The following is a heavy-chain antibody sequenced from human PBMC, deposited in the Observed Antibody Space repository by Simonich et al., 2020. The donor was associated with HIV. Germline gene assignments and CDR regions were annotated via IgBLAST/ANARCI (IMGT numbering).Heavy chain of an antibody. J-gene: IGHJ4*02. V-gene: IGHV4-34*01. CDR1: GGSFRCAY. Sequence: QVQLQQWGAGLLKPSETLSLTCAGYGGSFRCAYWSWIRQPPGNGLEWIGEINHSGMTNYNSSLNSRSTISVDKSKNQFSLKRSSVTAADTAIYYCARRDRELILYFDYWGQGNLVTVSS. D-gene: IGHD3-3*01. CDR2: INHSGMT. CDR3: ARRDRELILYFDY.